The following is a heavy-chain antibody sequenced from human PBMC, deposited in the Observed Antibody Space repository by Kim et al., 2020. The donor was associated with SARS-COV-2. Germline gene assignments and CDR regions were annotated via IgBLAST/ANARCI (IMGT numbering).Heavy chain of an antibody. D-gene: IGHD3-16*02. J-gene: IGHJ5*02. V-gene: IGHV4-30-2*01. CDR1: GGSISSGGYS. Sequence: SETLSLTCAVSGGSISSGGYSRSWIRQPPGKGLEWIGYIYHSGSTYYNPSLKSRVTISVDRSKNQLSLKLSSVTAADTAVYYCARGVYDYIWGRYRYSWFDPWGQGTLVTVSS. CDR2: IYHSGST. CDR3: ARGVYDYIWGRYRYSWFDP.